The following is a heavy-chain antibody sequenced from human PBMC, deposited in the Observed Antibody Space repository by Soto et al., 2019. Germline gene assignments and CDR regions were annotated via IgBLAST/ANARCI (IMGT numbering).Heavy chain of an antibody. V-gene: IGHV1-69*13. CDR2: ISPIFGTP. CDR1: GGTFSSYT. Sequence: ASVKVSCKASGGTFSSYTISWVRQAPGQGLEWMAGISPIFGTPIYAQKFQDRVTITADDSTMTAYMEMNRLTSEDTAVYYCARVVVGSRLSLDYWGQGTLVTAPQ. J-gene: IGHJ4*02. D-gene: IGHD1-26*01. CDR3: ARVVVGSRLSLDY.